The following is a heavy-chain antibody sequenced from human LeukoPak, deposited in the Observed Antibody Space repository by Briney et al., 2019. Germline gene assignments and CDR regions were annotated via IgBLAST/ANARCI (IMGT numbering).Heavy chain of an antibody. CDR1: GFTVSGNY. Sequence: PGGSLRLSCAASGFTVSGNYMSWVRQAPGKGLEWVSVIYSGGSTYYADSVKGRFTISRDNSKNTLYLQMNSLRAEDTAVYYCASALYSSRGDAFDIWGQGTMVTVSS. CDR2: IYSGGST. V-gene: IGHV3-66*02. CDR3: ASALYSSRGDAFDI. D-gene: IGHD6-13*01. J-gene: IGHJ3*02.